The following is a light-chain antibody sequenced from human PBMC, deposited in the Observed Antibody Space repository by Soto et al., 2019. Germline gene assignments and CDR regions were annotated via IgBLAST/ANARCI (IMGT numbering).Light chain of an antibody. J-gene: IGKJ1*01. CDR2: GTS. CDR1: QSVSSNY. CDR3: HQEFNLPWT. Sequence: EIVLTQSPGTLSLSPGERATLSCRVSQSVSSNYLAWYQQKHGQXPRLLIYGTSTRATGIPVRFSGSGSGTDLTITISSLQPEDCEVDVGHQEFNLPWTFGQGTKVDIK. V-gene: IGKV3-20*01.